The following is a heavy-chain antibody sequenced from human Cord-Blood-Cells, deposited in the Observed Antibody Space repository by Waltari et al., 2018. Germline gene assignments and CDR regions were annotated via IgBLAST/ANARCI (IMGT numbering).Heavy chain of an antibody. J-gene: IGHJ4*02. CDR3: ARGPPSGYSSGWYVY. D-gene: IGHD6-19*01. CDR1: GGTFSSYA. Sequence: QVQLVQSGAEVKKPGSSVKVSCKASGGTFSSYAISWVRQAPGQGFEWMGGIIPTLGTANYAQKFQGRVTITADESTSTAYMGLSSLRSEDTAVYYCARGPPSGYSSGWYVYWGQGTLVTVSS. CDR2: IIPTLGTA. V-gene: IGHV1-69*01.